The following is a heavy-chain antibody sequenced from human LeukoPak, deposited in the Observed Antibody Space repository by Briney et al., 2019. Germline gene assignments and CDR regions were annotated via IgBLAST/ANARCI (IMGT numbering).Heavy chain of an antibody. CDR1: GGSFSGYY. CDR2: INHSGST. CDR3: ARPVYTMVRGVIITGARNWFDP. Sequence: SETLSLTCAVYGGSFSGYYWSWIRQPPGKGLEWIGEINHSGSTNYNPSLKSRVTISVDTSKNQFSLKLSSVTAADTAVYYCARPVYTMVRGVIITGARNWFDPWGQGTLVTVSS. D-gene: IGHD3-10*01. V-gene: IGHV4-34*01. J-gene: IGHJ5*02.